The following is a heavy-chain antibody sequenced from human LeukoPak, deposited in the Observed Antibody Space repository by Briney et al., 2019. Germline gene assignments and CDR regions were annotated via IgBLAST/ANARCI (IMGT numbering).Heavy chain of an antibody. CDR1: GYTFIRYG. CDR2: ISPYNDNK. CDR3: ARKESIGSYQFLHDS. D-gene: IGHD3-10*01. Sequence: ASVKVSCKTSGYTFIRYGISWVRQAPGQGLEWMGWISPYNDNKKFLQKLQGRVTMTTDTSTSTAYMELRSLTSDDTAIYYCARKESIGSYQFLHDSWGQGTLVTVSS. J-gene: IGHJ4*02. V-gene: IGHV1-18*01.